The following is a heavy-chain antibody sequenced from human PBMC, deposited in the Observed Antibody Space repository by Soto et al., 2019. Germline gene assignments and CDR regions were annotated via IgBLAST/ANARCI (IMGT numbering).Heavy chain of an antibody. V-gene: IGHV4-34*01. CDR2: INHSGST. D-gene: IGHD3-22*01. J-gene: IGHJ4*02. CDR3: ARRPPQYYYDSSGYQY. Sequence: QVQLQQWGAGLLKPSETLSLTCAVYGGSFSGYYWSWIRQPPGKGLEWIGEINHSGSTNYNPSLKSRVTISVDTSKNQFALQLSSVTAADTAVYYCARRPPQYYYDSSGYQYWGQGTLVTVSS. CDR1: GGSFSGYY.